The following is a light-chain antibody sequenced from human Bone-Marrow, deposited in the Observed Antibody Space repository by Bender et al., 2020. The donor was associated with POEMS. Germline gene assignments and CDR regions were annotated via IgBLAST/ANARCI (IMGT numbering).Light chain of an antibody. CDR3: QSYDSSLSVYV. CDR1: SSNIGAGYD. V-gene: IGLV1-40*01. Sequence: QSPLTQPPSVSGAPGQRVTISCTGSSSNIGAGYDVHWYQQVPGTAPKVVIYDSTSRPSGVPDRFSGSKSGTSASLAITGLQAEDEADFYCQSYDSSLSVYVFGTGTKVTVL. CDR2: DST. J-gene: IGLJ1*01.